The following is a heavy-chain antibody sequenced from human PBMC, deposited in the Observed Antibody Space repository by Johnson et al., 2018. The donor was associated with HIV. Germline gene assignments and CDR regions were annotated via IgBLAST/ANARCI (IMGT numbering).Heavy chain of an antibody. CDR2: IRNKANSYTT. CDR3: ARDRGYYASSGGDAFDI. V-gene: IGHV3-72*01. CDR1: GFTFTDHY. D-gene: IGHD3-22*01. J-gene: IGHJ3*02. Sequence: VLLVESGGGVVRPGGSLRLSCAVSGFTFTDHYMDWVRQAPGNGLECVGRIRNKANSYTTEYAASVKGRFTILRDDSKNSLYLQMNSLKTEDTAVYYCARDRGYYASSGGDAFDIWGQGTMVTVSS.